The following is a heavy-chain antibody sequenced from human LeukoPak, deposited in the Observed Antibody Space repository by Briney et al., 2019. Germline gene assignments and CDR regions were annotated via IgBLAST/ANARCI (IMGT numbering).Heavy chain of an antibody. V-gene: IGHV3-21*01. CDR3: AREEHLVPFRFDP. CDR2: ISSSSSYI. Sequence: GGSLRLPCAASGFTFSSYSMNWVRQAPGKGLEWVSSISSSSSYIYYADSVKGRFTISRDNAKNSLYLQMNSLRAEDTAVYYCAREEHLVPFRFDPWGQGTLVTVSS. CDR1: GFTFSSYS. D-gene: IGHD6-6*01. J-gene: IGHJ5*02.